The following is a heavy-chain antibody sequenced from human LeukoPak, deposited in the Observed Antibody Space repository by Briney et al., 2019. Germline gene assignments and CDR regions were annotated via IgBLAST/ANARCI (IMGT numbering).Heavy chain of an antibody. CDR2: INHSGST. J-gene: IGHJ6*04. V-gene: IGHV4-34*01. Sequence: SETLSLTCAVYGGSFSGYYWSWIRQPPEKGLEWIGEINHSGSTNYNPSLKSRVTISVDTSKNQFSLNLSSVAAADTAVYYCARGHAMGDYYYAMDVWGKGTTVTVSS. CDR1: GGSFSGYY. CDR3: ARGHAMGDYYYAMDV. D-gene: IGHD5-18*01.